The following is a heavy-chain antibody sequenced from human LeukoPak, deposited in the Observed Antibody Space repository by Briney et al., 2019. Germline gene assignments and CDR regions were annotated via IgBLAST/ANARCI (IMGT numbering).Heavy chain of an antibody. D-gene: IGHD3-3*01. V-gene: IGHV3-30-3*01. CDR1: GFTFKNYA. CDR2: ISYERSNK. Sequence: GGSLRLSCAGSGFTFKNYALHWIRQAPGKGLERVAAISYERSNKDYADSVKGRFTISRDNSHNTVFLQMNSLRTEDTAVYFCARGKGIRYLEWLLSYHWGQGTLVTVSS. J-gene: IGHJ5*02. CDR3: ARGKGIRYLEWLLSYH.